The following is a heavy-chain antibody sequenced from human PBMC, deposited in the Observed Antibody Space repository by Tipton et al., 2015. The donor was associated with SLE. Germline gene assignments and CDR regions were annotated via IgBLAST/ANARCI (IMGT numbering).Heavy chain of an antibody. D-gene: IGHD3-16*02. CDR2: INHGGST. CDR1: GGSFGGYY. V-gene: IGHV4-34*01. Sequence: TLSLTCSIYGGSFGGYYWSRIRQPPGKGLEWIGEINHGGSTNYNPSLKSRVTISVDTSKNQFSLKLSPVTAADTAVYYCAQAHLWGSYRYASDIWGQGTMVTVSS. J-gene: IGHJ3*02. CDR3: AQAHLWGSYRYASDI.